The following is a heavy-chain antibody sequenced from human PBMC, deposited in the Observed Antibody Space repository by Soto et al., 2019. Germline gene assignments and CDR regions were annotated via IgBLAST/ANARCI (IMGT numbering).Heavy chain of an antibody. CDR2: IYYSGST. V-gene: IGHV4-59*08. CDR3: ASPDYGADYYYGMDV. D-gene: IGHD4-17*01. J-gene: IGHJ6*02. CDR1: GGSISSYY. Sequence: PSETLSLTCTVSGGSISSYYWSWIRQPPGKGLEWIGYIYYSGSTNYNPSLKSRVTISVDTSKNQFSLKLSSVTAADTAVYYCASPDYGADYYYGMDVWGQGTTVTV.